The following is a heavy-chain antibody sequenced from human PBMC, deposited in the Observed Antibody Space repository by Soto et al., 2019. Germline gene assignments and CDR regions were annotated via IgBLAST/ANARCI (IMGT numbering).Heavy chain of an antibody. J-gene: IGHJ4*02. V-gene: IGHV3-66*01. CDR1: GFTVSSNY. Sequence: GGSLRLSCAASGFTVSSNYMSWVRQAPGKGLEWVSVIYSGGSTYYADSVKGRFTISRDNSKNTLYLQMNSLRAEDTAVYYCARVRRGQQWLVGRSYYFDYWGQGTLVTVSS. D-gene: IGHD6-19*01. CDR2: IYSGGST. CDR3: ARVRRGQQWLVGRSYYFDY.